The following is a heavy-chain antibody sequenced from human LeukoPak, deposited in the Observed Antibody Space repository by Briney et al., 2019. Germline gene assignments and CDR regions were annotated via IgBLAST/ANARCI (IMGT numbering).Heavy chain of an antibody. V-gene: IGHV4-31*03. D-gene: IGHD2-2*01. CDR1: GGSISSGGYY. CDR3: ARGTPPDYGMDV. J-gene: IGHJ6*02. Sequence: PSQTLSLTCTVSGGSISSGGYYWSWIRQHPGKGLEWIGYIYYSGSTYYNPSLKSRVTISVDPSKNQFSLKLSSVTAADTAVYYCARGTPPDYGMDVWGQGTTVTVSS. CDR2: IYYSGST.